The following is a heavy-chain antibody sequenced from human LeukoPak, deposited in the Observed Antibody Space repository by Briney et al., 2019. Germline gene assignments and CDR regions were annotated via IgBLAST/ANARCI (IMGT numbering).Heavy chain of an antibody. Sequence: SVRVSCKASGYTFTSYDISWVRQAPGQGLEWMGRIIPIFGTANYAQKFQGRVTITTDESTSTAYMELSSLRSEDTAVYYCASNYGSGSYVYYYMDVWGKGTTVTVSS. CDR2: IIPIFGTA. CDR3: ASNYGSGSYVYYYMDV. J-gene: IGHJ6*03. CDR1: GYTFTSYD. D-gene: IGHD3-10*01. V-gene: IGHV1-69*05.